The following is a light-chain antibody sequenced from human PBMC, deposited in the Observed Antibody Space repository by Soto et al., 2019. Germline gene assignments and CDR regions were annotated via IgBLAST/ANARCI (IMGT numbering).Light chain of an antibody. CDR2: DSN. V-gene: IGLV1-51*01. J-gene: IGLJ2*01. Sequence: QSVLTQPPSVSAAPGQKVTISCSGSSSNIGSNYVSWYQHLPGTAPKLLIYDSNKRPSGIPDRFSGSKSGTSATLGITGLQTGDEADYYCGTWDSSLSAVVXGGGTKLTVL. CDR3: GTWDSSLSAVV. CDR1: SSNIGSNY.